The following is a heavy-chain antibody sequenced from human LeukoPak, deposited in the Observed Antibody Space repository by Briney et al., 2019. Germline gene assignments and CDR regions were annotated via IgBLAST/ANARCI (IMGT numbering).Heavy chain of an antibody. CDR1: GFTFSSYS. V-gene: IGHV3-21*01. CDR3: ARDKDWTYYDYVWGSYRYTGSLDY. D-gene: IGHD3-16*02. Sequence: PGGSLRLSCAASGFTFSSYSMNWVRQAPGKGLEWVSSISSSSSYIYYADSVKGRFTISRDNAKNSLYLQMNSLRAEDTAVYYCARDKDWTYYDYVWGSYRYTGSLDYWGQGTLVTVSS. CDR2: ISSSSSYI. J-gene: IGHJ4*02.